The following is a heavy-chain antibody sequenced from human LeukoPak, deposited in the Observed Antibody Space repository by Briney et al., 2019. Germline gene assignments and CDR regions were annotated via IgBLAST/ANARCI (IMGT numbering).Heavy chain of an antibody. CDR2: ISAYNGNT. J-gene: IGHJ5*02. CDR3: ARDPVAYYYDSSGLTNWFDP. CDR1: GYTFTSYG. Sequence: ASVKVFCKASGYTFTSYGISWVRQAPGQGLEWMGWISAYNGNTNYAQKLQGRVTMTTDTSTSTAYMELRSLRSDDTAVYYCARDPVAYYYDSSGLTNWFDPWGQGTLVTVSS. V-gene: IGHV1-18*01. D-gene: IGHD3-22*01.